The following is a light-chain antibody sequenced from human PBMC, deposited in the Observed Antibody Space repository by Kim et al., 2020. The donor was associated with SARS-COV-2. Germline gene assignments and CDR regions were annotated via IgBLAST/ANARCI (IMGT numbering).Light chain of an antibody. CDR1: QGVRNW. Sequence: ASVGDRVTITCRASQGVRNWLAWYQQKPGKAPNLLIYAASNLHTGVPSRFVGSGSGTDFTLTITSLQPEDSATYYCQQVNTFPLTFGGGTKVDIK. V-gene: IGKV1-12*01. J-gene: IGKJ4*01. CDR3: QQVNTFPLT. CDR2: AAS.